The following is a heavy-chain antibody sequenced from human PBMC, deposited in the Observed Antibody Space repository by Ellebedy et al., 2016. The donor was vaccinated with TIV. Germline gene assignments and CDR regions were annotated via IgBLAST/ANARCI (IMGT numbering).Heavy chain of an antibody. CDR3: ARHPAYSSGWYDYYYYGMDV. D-gene: IGHD6-19*01. CDR2: IYYSGST. V-gene: IGHV4-39*01. J-gene: IGHJ6*02. Sequence: SETLSLTCTVSGGSISSSSYYWGWIRQPPGKGLEWIGSIYYSGSTYYNPSLKSRVTISVDTSKNQFSLKLSSVTAADTAVYYCARHPAYSSGWYDYYYYGMDVWGQGTTVTVSS. CDR1: GGSISSSSYY.